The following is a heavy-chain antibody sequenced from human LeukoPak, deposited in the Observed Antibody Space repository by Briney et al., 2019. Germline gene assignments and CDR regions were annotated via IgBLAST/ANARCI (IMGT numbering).Heavy chain of an antibody. CDR1: GYSFTSYW. V-gene: IGHV5-51*01. CDR2: IYPGGSDT. J-gene: IGHJ4*02. D-gene: IGHD3-22*01. CDR3: ARKGIDYYDSSALYYFDY. Sequence: GESLKISCKGSGYSFTSYWIGWVRQMPGKGLEWMGIIYPGGSDTRYGPSFQGQVTISADKSISTAYLQWSSLKASDTAMYYCARKGIDYYDSSALYYFDYWGQGTLVTVSS.